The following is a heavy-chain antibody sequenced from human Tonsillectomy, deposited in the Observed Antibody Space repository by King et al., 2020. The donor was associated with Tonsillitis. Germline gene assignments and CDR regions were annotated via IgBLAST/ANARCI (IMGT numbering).Heavy chain of an antibody. Sequence: VQLVESGGGVVQPGRSLRLSCAASGFTFSNYGMHWLRQAPGKGLEWVALIAYDASYENYADSVKGRFAISRDNSKNTLHLEMHSWRVEDTAVYYCSKVGIGLSDWYFDLWGRGTLVTVSS. CDR2: IAYDASYE. D-gene: IGHD3-16*01. CDR1: GFTFSNYG. J-gene: IGHJ2*01. CDR3: SKVGIGLSDWYFDL. V-gene: IGHV3-30*18.